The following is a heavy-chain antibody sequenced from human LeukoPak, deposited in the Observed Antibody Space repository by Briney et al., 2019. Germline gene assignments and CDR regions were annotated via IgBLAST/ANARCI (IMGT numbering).Heavy chain of an antibody. Sequence: GGSLRLSCAASGFTFDDYAMHRVRQAPGKGLEWVSAISGSGGSTYYADSVKGRFTISRDNSKNTLYLQMNSLRAEDTAVYYCAKVGGDFWSGYYYYYYYMDVWGKGTTVTVSS. CDR2: ISGSGGST. CDR1: GFTFDDYA. J-gene: IGHJ6*03. V-gene: IGHV3-23*01. CDR3: AKVGGDFWSGYYYYYYYMDV. D-gene: IGHD3-3*01.